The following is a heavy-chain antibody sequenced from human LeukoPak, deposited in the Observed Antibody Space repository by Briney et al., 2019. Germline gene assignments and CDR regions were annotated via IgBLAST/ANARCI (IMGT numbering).Heavy chain of an antibody. CDR2: IDPSGSA. CDR1: GGSISPYY. J-gene: IGHJ6*02. Sequence: PSETLSLTCVVSGGSISPYYRSWIRQSPGKGLEWIGYIDPSGSASYNPSLKSRVTIFVDTSKNLFSLILTSVSASDTAIYYCARDHWLFSSKTWYYYGMDVWGQGTTVTVSS. CDR3: ARDHWLFSSKTWYYYGMDV. V-gene: IGHV4-59*01. D-gene: IGHD3-9*01.